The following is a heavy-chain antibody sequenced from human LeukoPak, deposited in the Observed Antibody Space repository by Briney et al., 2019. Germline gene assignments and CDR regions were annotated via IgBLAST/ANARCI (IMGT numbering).Heavy chain of an antibody. J-gene: IGHJ3*02. Sequence: SETLSLTCAVSGYSISSGYYWGWIRQPPGKGLEWIGSIYHSGSTYYNPSLKRRVTISVDTSKNQFSLKLSSVTAADTAVYYCARLITGTTTAFDIWGQGTMVTVSS. CDR2: IYHSGST. CDR3: ARLITGTTTAFDI. CDR1: GYSISSGYY. D-gene: IGHD1-7*01. V-gene: IGHV4-38-2*01.